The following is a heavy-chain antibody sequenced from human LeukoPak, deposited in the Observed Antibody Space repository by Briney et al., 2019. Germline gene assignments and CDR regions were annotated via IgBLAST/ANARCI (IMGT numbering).Heavy chain of an antibody. CDR1: GFTFSSYA. V-gene: IGHV3-23*01. CDR2: VSGSSDTT. Sequence: QAGGSLRLSCAASGFTFSSYAMTWVRQAPGKGLEWVSVVSGSSDTTYYADFVKGRFTISRDNSKNTLYLQVSSLRVEDTAIYYCAKGPIVPVATYFFDNWGQGTLVIVSS. D-gene: IGHD2-2*01. CDR3: AKGPIVPVATYFFDN. J-gene: IGHJ4*02.